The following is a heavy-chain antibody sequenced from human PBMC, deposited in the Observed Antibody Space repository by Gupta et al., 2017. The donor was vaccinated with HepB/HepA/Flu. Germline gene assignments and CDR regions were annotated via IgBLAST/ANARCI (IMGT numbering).Heavy chain of an antibody. CDR2: IYYSGST. J-gene: IGHJ6*02. CDR3: ARHIKVRGVIKREYGMDV. D-gene: IGHD3-10*01. Sequence: QLQLQESGPGLVKPSETLSLTCPVSGGSISSSSYYWGWIRQPPGKGLEWIGSIYYSGSTYYNPSLKSRVTISVDTSKNQFSLKLSSVTAADTAVYYCARHIKVRGVIKREYGMDVWGQGTTVTVSS. CDR1: GGSISSSSYY. V-gene: IGHV4-39*01.